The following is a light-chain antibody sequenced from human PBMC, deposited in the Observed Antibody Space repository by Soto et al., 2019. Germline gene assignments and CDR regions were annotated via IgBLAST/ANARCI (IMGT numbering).Light chain of an antibody. CDR1: QSLLHSNGYNF. Sequence: DIVMTQSPLSLPVTPGEPASISCRSSQSLLHSNGYNFLDWYLQKPGQSPQLLIYLGSNRASGVPDRFSGSGSGTDFTLRISRVEAEDVGVYYWMQVLQTPWTFGQGTKVEIK. J-gene: IGKJ1*01. CDR3: MQVLQTPWT. CDR2: LGS. V-gene: IGKV2-28*01.